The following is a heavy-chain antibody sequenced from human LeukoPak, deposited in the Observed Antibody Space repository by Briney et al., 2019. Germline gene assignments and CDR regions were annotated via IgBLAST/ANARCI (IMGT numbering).Heavy chain of an antibody. V-gene: IGHV1-69*13. CDR3: ARDRPEADDYGDYRYYYYMDV. CDR1: GYTSTGYY. J-gene: IGHJ6*03. D-gene: IGHD4-17*01. CDR2: IIPIFGTA. Sequence: SVKVSCKAFGYTSTGYYMHWVRQAPGQGLEWMGGIIPIFGTANYAQKFQSRVTITADESTSTAYMELSSLRSEDTAVYYCARDRPEADDYGDYRYYYYMDVWGKGTTVTISS.